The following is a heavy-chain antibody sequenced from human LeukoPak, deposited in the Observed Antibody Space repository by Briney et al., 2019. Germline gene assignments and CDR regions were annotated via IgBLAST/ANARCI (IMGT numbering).Heavy chain of an antibody. J-gene: IGHJ1*01. Sequence: PGGSLRLSCAASGFTVTTKTMAWVRQAPGRGLEWVSVFYSPGSTYYADSVHGRFTISRDTSLNTLFLQMNSLRVKDTAVYYCASARESCIGSTCYEYFHHWGQGTPLRVSS. V-gene: IGHV3-53*01. CDR2: FYSPGST. CDR1: GFTVTTKT. CDR3: ASARESCIGSTCYEYFHH. D-gene: IGHD3-22*01.